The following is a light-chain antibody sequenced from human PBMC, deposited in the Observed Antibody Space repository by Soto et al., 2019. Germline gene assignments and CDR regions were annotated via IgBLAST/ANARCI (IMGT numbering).Light chain of an antibody. J-gene: IGKJ2*01. Sequence: ETVMTQSPATLSVSPGERAILSCRASQSVSGNLAWYQQKPGQAPRLLIYAASSRAAGIPPRFSGSGSGTEFTLTIGSLQSEDFAVYYCQQYNTWPPYTFGQGTKLEIK. CDR1: QSVSGN. CDR2: AAS. CDR3: QQYNTWPPYT. V-gene: IGKV3-15*01.